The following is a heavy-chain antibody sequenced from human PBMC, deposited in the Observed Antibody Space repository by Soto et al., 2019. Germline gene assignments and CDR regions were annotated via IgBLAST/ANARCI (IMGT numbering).Heavy chain of an antibody. J-gene: IGHJ6*02. CDR2: INHSGST. CDR3: ARAHSGMDV. CDR1: GGSFSGYY. Sequence: PSETLSLTCAVYGGSFSGYYWSWIRQPPGKGLEWIGEINHSGSTNYNPSLKSRVTISVDTSKNQFSLKLSSVTAADTAVYYCARAHSGMDVWGQGTTVTVSS. V-gene: IGHV4-34*01.